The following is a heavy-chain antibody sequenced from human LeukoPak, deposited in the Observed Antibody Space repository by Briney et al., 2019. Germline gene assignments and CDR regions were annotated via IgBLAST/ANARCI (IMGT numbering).Heavy chain of an antibody. D-gene: IGHD3-22*01. CDR1: RYTFTGYY. V-gene: IGHV1-2*02. CDR2: INPNTGGT. J-gene: IGHJ4*02. CDR3: ARAPMIVVIFPPRLDF. Sequence: ASVKVSCKTSRYTFTGYYMHWVRQAPGQGLECMGWINPNTGGTNYAQKFQGRVTMTSDTSISTAYMELSSLKSDDTAMYYCARAPMIVVIFPPRLDFWGQGTLVTVSS.